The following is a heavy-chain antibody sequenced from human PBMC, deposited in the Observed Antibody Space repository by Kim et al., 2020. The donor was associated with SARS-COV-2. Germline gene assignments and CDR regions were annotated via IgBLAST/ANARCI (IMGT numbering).Heavy chain of an antibody. D-gene: IGHD3-10*01. CDR3: ARDIGLGEGSGSYYYYYYYMDV. CDR2: IYTSGST. V-gene: IGHV4-4*07. J-gene: IGHJ6*03. CDR1: GGSISSYY. Sequence: SETLSLTCTVSGGSISSYYWSWIRQPAGKGLEWIGRIYTSGSTNYNPSLKSRVTMSVDTSKNQFSLKLSSVTAADTAVYYCARDIGLGEGSGSYYYYYYYMDVWGKGTTVPVSS.